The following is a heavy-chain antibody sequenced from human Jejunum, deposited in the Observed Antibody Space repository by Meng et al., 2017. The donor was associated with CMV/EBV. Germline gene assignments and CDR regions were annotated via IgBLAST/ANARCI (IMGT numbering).Heavy chain of an antibody. D-gene: IGHD2-2*02. CDR2: IFRTGTT. Sequence: SVSNGDYWGWIRQPPGKEPEFIGSIFRTGTTFVNPSLETRVSLSVDTSKNQFSLRLTSVTAADTAVYHCARGCYTNSCYRGSFEYWGQGALVTASS. CDR3: ARGCYTNSCYRGSFEY. V-gene: IGHV4-38-2*02. J-gene: IGHJ4*02. CDR1: SVSNGDY.